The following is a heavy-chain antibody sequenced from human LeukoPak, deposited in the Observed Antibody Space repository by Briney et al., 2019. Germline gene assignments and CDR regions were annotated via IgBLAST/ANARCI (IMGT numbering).Heavy chain of an antibody. J-gene: IGHJ4*02. Sequence: SETLSLTCTVSRGSISSYYWSWIRQPAGKGLEWIGRIYSTGSTNYNPSLKSRVTMSVDTSKNQFSLRLRSVTAADTAVYYCARQIASAGTAGFDFWGQGALVTVSS. D-gene: IGHD6-13*01. CDR2: IYSTGST. CDR1: RGSISSYY. CDR3: ARQIASAGTAGFDF. V-gene: IGHV4-4*07.